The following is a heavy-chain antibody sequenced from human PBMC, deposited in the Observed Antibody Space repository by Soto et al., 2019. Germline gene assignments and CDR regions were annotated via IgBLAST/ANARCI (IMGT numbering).Heavy chain of an antibody. D-gene: IGHD3-3*01. CDR1: GFTFSSYE. CDR3: ARDLLHYDFWSGYSAYFYYGMDV. J-gene: IGHJ6*02. CDR2: ISDSGGTV. V-gene: IGHV3-48*03. Sequence: GSLRLSCAASGFTFSSYEMNWVRQAPGQGLEWVSYISDSGGTVYYADSVKGRFTVSRDNAQNSVYLQMNSLRTEDTAVYYCARDLLHYDFWSGYSAYFYYGMDVWGPGTTVTVSS.